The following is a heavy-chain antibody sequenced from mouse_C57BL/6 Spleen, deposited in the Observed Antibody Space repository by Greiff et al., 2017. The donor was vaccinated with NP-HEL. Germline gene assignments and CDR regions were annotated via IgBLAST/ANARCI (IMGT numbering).Heavy chain of an antibody. D-gene: IGHD1-1*01. J-gene: IGHJ4*01. CDR1: GYTFTSYW. CDR2: INPSNGGP. Sequence: VQLQQPGTELVKPGASVKLSCKASGYTFTSYWMHWVKQRPGQGLEWIGNINPSNGGPNYNEKFKSKATLTGDKSSSTAYMQLSSLTSEDSAVYYCARQITWVAMDYWGQGTSVTVSS. V-gene: IGHV1-53*01. CDR3: ARQITWVAMDY.